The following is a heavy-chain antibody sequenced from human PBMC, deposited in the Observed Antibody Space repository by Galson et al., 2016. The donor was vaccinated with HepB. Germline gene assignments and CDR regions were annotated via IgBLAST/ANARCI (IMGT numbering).Heavy chain of an antibody. CDR1: NYTFTNYG. Sequence: SVKVSCKASNYTFTNYGINWVRQAPGQGLEWMGWISAKNGDTKYAQSLQGRVAMTTDTSTDTAYMELRNLRSDDTAVYYCARDDYSGGRGSPDYWGQGTLVTVSS. CDR3: ARDDYSGGRGSPDY. D-gene: IGHD4/OR15-4a*01. V-gene: IGHV1-18*01. CDR2: ISAKNGDT. J-gene: IGHJ4*02.